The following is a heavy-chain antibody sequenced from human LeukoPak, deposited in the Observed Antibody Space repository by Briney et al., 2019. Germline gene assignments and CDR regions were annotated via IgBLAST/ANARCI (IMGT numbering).Heavy chain of an antibody. V-gene: IGHV3-23*01. CDR3: AKGWGYCSSTSCYGTFDY. CDR2: ISGSGGST. J-gene: IGHJ4*02. Sequence: GGSLRLSCAASGFTFSSYAMSWVRQAPGKGLEWVSAISGSGGSTYYADSVKGRFTISRDNSKNTLCLQMNSLRAGDTAVYYCAKGWGYCSSTSCYGTFDYWGQGTLVTVSS. CDR1: GFTFSSYA. D-gene: IGHD2-2*01.